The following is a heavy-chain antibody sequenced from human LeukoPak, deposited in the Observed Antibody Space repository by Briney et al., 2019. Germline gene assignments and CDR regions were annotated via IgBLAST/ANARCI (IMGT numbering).Heavy chain of an antibody. CDR3: ATDRSAMVREVNDAFDI. Sequence: GASVKVSCKASGYTFTGYYMHWVRQGPGQGLEWMGWINPNSGGTNYAQKFQGRVTMTRDTSISTAYMELSRLRSDDTAVYYCATDRSAMVREVNDAFDIWGQGTMVTVSS. CDR1: GYTFTGYY. J-gene: IGHJ3*02. CDR2: INPNSGGT. D-gene: IGHD3-10*01. V-gene: IGHV1-2*02.